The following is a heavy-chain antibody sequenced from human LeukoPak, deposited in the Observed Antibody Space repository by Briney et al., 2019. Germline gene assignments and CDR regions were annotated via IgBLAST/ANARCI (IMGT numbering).Heavy chain of an antibody. CDR2: ISAYNGNT. D-gene: IGHD2-15*01. CDR1: GYTFTSYA. J-gene: IGHJ5*02. CDR3: ARIRDIVVP. V-gene: IGHV1-18*01. Sequence: ASVKVSCKASGYTFTSYAFRWVRQAPGQGLEWMGWISAYNGNTNYAQNLQGRVTITADKSTSTAYMELSSLRSEDTAVYYCARIRDIVVPWGQGTLVTVSS.